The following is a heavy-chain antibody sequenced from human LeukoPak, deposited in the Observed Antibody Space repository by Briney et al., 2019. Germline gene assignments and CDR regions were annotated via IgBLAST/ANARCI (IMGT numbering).Heavy chain of an antibody. V-gene: IGHV3-9*01. CDR3: TSANYGPAY. D-gene: IGHD5-24*01. CDR2: ISWNSGSI. CDR1: GFTFDDYA. Sequence: GGSLRLSCAAPGFTFDDYAMHWVRQAPGKGLEWVSGISWNSGSIGYADSVKGRFTISRDNAKNSLYLQMNSLRAEDTAVYYCTSANYGPAYWGQGTLVTVSS. J-gene: IGHJ4*02.